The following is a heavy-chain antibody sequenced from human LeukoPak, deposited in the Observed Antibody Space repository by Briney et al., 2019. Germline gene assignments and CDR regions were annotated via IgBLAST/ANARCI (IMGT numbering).Heavy chain of an antibody. CDR2: ISYDGSNK. CDR3: ARSNYYGSGSYYNNLDY. Sequence: PGGSLRLSCAASGFTFSSYAMHWVRQAPGKGLEWVAVISYDGSNKYYADSVKGRFTIFRDNSKNTLYLQMNSLRAEDTAVYYCARSNYYGSGSYYNNLDYWGQGTLVTVSS. V-gene: IGHV3-30*04. D-gene: IGHD3-10*01. J-gene: IGHJ4*02. CDR1: GFTFSSYA.